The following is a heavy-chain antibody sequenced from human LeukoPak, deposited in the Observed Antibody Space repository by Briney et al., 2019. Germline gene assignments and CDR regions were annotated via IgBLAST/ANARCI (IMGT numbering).Heavy chain of an antibody. CDR2: IYYSGST. CDR3: AGSGWVGVGYFDY. Sequence: SETLSLTCTVSGGSISSGSYYWSWIRQPPGEGLEWIGYIYYSGSTNYNPSLKSRVTISVDTSKNQFSLKLSSVTAADTAVYYCAGSGWVGVGYFDYWGQGTLVTVSS. V-gene: IGHV4-61*01. D-gene: IGHD6-19*01. CDR1: GGSISSGSYY. J-gene: IGHJ4*02.